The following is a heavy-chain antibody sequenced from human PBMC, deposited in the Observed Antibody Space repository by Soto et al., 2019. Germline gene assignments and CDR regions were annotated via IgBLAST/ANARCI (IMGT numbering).Heavy chain of an antibody. CDR3: ARVGSSGRSPDY. J-gene: IGHJ4*02. CDR2: IFYTGST. Sequence: PSETLSLTCTVSGGSISGHYWIWIRQSPGKGLEWIGYIFYTGSTNYNPSLKSRVTLSADTSKNQFSLRLSSVTAADTAVYYCARVGSSGRSPDYWGQGTLVTVSS. CDR1: GGSISGHY. V-gene: IGHV4-59*11. D-gene: IGHD3-22*01.